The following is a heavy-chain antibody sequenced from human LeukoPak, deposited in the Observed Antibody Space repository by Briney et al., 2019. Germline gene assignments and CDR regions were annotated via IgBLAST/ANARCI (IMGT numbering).Heavy chain of an antibody. CDR3: TSSSAVTMVQGVTKHQPGG. CDR1: GFTFSGSA. J-gene: IGHJ4*02. CDR2: IRSKANSYPT. V-gene: IGHV3-73*01. Sequence: TGGSLRLSCAASGFTFSGSAMHWVRQASGKGLEWVGRIRSKANSYPTAYAASVKGRFTISRDDSKNTVYLQMNSLKTDDTAVYYCTSSSAVTMVQGVTKHQPGGWGQGTLVTVSS. D-gene: IGHD3-10*01.